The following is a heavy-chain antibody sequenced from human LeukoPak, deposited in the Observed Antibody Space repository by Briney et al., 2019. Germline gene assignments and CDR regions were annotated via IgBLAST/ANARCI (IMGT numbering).Heavy chain of an antibody. CDR3: RSAKHYDSPFDY. D-gene: IGHD3-22*01. CDR1: GFTFGDYA. V-gene: IGHV3-49*03. J-gene: IGHJ4*02. Sequence: PGGSLRLSCTASGFTFGDYAMSWFRQAPGKGLEWVGFIRSKAYGGTTEYAASVKGRFTISRDDSKSIAYLQMNSLKTEDTAVYYCRSAKHYDSPFDYWGQGTLVTVSS. CDR2: IRSKAYGGTT.